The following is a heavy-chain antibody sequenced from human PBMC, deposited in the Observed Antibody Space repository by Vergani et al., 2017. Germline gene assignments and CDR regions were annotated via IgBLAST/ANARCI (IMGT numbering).Heavy chain of an antibody. CDR2: IIPIFGTA. J-gene: IGHJ6*02. CDR3: ARGTSVGAGSYYLQADTSYYDYGMDV. D-gene: IGHD3-10*01. CDR1: GGTFSSYA. Sequence: QVQLVQSGAEVKKPGSSVKVSCKASGGTFSSYAISWVRQAPGQGLEWMGRIIPIFGTANYAQKFQGRVTITADESTSTAYMELSSLRSEDTAVYYCARGTSVGAGSYYLQADTSYYDYGMDVWGQGTTVTVSS. V-gene: IGHV1-69*13.